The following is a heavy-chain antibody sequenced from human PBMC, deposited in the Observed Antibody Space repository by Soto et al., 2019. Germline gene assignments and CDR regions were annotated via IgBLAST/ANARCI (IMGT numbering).Heavy chain of an antibody. Sequence: QVQLVESGGGVVQPGRSLRLSCAASGFTFSSYGMHWVRQAPGKGLEWVAVIWYDGSNKYYADSVKGRFTISRDNSKNTLYLQMNSLRAEDTAVYYCARALQYPNNWKPPNGAFDIWGQGTMVTVSS. CDR3: ARALQYPNNWKPPNGAFDI. J-gene: IGHJ3*02. CDR2: IWYDGSNK. D-gene: IGHD1-20*01. CDR1: GFTFSSYG. V-gene: IGHV3-33*01.